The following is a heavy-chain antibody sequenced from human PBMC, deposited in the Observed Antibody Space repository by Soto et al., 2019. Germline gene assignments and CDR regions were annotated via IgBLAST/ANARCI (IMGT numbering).Heavy chain of an antibody. CDR1: GGSISSSSYY. J-gene: IGHJ6*02. Sequence: TSETLSLTCTVSGGSISSSSYYWGWIRQPPGKGLEWIGSIYYSGSTYYNPSLKSRVTISVDTSKNQFSLKLSSVTAADTAVYYCARVRIQHTIFGVVISSQPRPDYYYYGMDVWGQGTTVTVSS. D-gene: IGHD3-3*01. CDR3: ARVRIQHTIFGVVISSQPRPDYYYYGMDV. V-gene: IGHV4-39*01. CDR2: IYYSGST.